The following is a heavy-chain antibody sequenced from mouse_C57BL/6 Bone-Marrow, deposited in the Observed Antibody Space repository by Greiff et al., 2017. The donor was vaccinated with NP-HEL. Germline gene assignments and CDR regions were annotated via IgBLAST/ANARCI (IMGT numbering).Heavy chain of an antibody. D-gene: IGHD2-5*01. Sequence: EVMLVESGEGLVKPGGSLKLSCAASGFTFSSYAMSWVRQTPEKRLEWVAYISSGGDYIYYADTVKGRFTISRDNARNTLYLQMSSLKSEDTAMYYCTRGYSNYSWFAYWGQGTLVTVSA. J-gene: IGHJ3*01. CDR2: ISSGGDYI. CDR3: TRGYSNYSWFAY. V-gene: IGHV5-9-1*02. CDR1: GFTFSSYA.